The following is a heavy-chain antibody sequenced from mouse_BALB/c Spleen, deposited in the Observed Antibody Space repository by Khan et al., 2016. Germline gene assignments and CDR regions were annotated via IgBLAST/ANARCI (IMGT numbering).Heavy chain of an antibody. D-gene: IGHD2-9*01. J-gene: IGHJ2*01. CDR1: GYPFTGYY. CDR2: ISCYNGAT. Sequence: LVKTGASVKISCKASGYPFTGYYMHWVKQSHGKSLEWIGYISCYNGATRYNQKFKGKATFTVDTSSSTAYMQFNSLTSEDSAVYYCASPYYGYDEGYYSDYWGQGTTLTVSS. CDR3: ASPYYGYDEGYYSDY. V-gene: IGHV1S34*01.